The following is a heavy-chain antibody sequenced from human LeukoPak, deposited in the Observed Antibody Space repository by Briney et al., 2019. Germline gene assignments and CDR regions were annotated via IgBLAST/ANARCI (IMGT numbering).Heavy chain of an antibody. D-gene: IGHD1-1*01. CDR3: IADTPPWNPYGLDY. CDR1: GFTFSSAW. Sequence: PGGSLRLSCAPSGFTFSSAWMHWVRQAPGKGLEWVGRIKSKVDGGTTGYAAPVKGRFTISRDDLENMLYLQMNSLKTEDTAVYYCIADTPPWNPYGLDYWGQGTLVTVSS. V-gene: IGHV3-15*07. CDR2: IKSKVDGGTT. J-gene: IGHJ4*02.